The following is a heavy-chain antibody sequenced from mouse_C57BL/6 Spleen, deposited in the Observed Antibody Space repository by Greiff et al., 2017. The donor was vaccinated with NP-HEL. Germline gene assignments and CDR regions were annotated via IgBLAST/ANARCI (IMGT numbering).Heavy chain of an antibody. CDR2: ISDGGSYT. CDR3: ARDQYYGSSYVGYFDV. D-gene: IGHD1-1*01. Sequence: EVMLVESGGGLVKPGGSLKLSCAASGFTFSSYAMSWVRQTPEKRLEWVATISDGGSYTYYPDNVKGRFTISRDNAKNNLYLQMSHLKSEDTAMYYCARDQYYGSSYVGYFDVWGTGTTVTVSS. J-gene: IGHJ1*03. CDR1: GFTFSSYA. V-gene: IGHV5-4*01.